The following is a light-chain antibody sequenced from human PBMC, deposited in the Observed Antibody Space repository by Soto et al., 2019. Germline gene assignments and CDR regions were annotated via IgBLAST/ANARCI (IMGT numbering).Light chain of an antibody. Sequence: AIRMTQSPSSFSASTGDRVSITCRASQGVSDSLAWYQQKAGKAPKLLVYSTSTSQSGVASRFSGSGSGTEFTLTISSLQPDDFASYYCQQYNSYPITFGQGTRLEI. J-gene: IGKJ5*01. V-gene: IGKV1-8*01. CDR2: STS. CDR3: QQYNSYPIT. CDR1: QGVSDS.